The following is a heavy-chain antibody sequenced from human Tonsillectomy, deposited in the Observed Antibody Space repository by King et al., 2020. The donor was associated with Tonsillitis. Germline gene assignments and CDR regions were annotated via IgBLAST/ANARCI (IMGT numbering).Heavy chain of an antibody. D-gene: IGHD6-13*01. CDR2: IKSKTDGETT. V-gene: IGHV3-15*01. J-gene: IGHJ4*02. CDR1: GFTFSDAW. CDR3: TTTRRVTAAGTGGDFDN. Sequence: QLVQSGGGLVKPGGSLRLSCAASGFTFSDAWMSWVRQASGKGLEWVGRIKSKTDGETTDYIAPVRGRFAVSRDDARNSLYLQMNSLQTEDTAVYYCTTTRRVTAAGTGGDFDNWGQGTQVTVSS.